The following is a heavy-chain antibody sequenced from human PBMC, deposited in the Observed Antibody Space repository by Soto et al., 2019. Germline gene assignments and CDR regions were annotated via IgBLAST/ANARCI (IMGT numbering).Heavy chain of an antibody. V-gene: IGHV3-23*01. D-gene: IGHD6-6*01. CDR2: ISGSGGRS. J-gene: IGHJ4*02. CDR1: GFTFSNYA. CDR3: AKNEYSSPLIPLDY. Sequence: GGSLRLSCAASGFTFSNYAMTWVRQGPGKGLEWVSGISGSGGRSYYADSVKGRFTISRDNSKSTLYLQMNGLRADDTAVYYCAKNEYSSPLIPLDYWGQGTLVTVSS.